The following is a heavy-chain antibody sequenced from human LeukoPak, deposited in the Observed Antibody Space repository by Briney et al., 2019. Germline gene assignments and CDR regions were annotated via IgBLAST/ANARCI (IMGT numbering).Heavy chain of an antibody. D-gene: IGHD3-22*01. Sequence: SETLSLTCTVSGGSISSYYWSWMRQPPGKGLEGMGYIYDSGSTNDNPSLKSRVTLSVDPSKNQFSLKLSSVPAADTAVYFCARDQGHDLYDSSGYYSFDYWGQGTMVTVSS. CDR2: IYDSGST. J-gene: IGHJ4*02. V-gene: IGHV4-59*12. CDR3: ARDQGHDLYDSSGYYSFDY. CDR1: GGSISSYY.